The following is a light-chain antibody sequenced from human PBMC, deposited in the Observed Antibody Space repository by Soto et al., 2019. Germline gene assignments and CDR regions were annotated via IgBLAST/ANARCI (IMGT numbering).Light chain of an antibody. J-gene: IGKJ1*01. CDR2: GAS. V-gene: IGKV1-5*01. CDR1: QTINTY. CDR3: QQYETFSGT. Sequence: EIQLTQSPSPLSSSLGDRVTLTCRASQTINTYLTWYHQKPGEAPKLLIYGASVMPRGVPARFSGSESGTKFTLSIASLQPDDFAAYYCQQYETFSGTFGPGTKVDIK.